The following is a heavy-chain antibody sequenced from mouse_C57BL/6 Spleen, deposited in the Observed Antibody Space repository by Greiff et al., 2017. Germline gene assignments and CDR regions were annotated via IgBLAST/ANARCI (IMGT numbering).Heavy chain of an antibody. Sequence: VQLQQSGAELVKPGASVKLSCKASGYTFTEYTIHWVKQRSGQGLEWIGWLYPGSGSIKYNEKFKDKATLTADKSSSTVYMELSRLTSEDSAVYFCARHEDKATVVATPSFDYWGQGTTLTVSS. CDR1: GYTFTEYT. CDR3: ARHEDKATVVATPSFDY. J-gene: IGHJ2*01. V-gene: IGHV1-62-2*01. CDR2: LYPGSGSI. D-gene: IGHD1-1*01.